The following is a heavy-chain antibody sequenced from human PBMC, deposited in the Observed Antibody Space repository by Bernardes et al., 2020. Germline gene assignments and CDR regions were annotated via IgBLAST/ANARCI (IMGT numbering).Heavy chain of an antibody. J-gene: IGHJ3*02. CDR2: IKQDGSEK. Sequence: GGSLRLSCAASGFTFSSYWMSWVRQAPGKGLEWVANIKQDGSEKYYVDSVKGRFTISRDNAKNSLYLQMNSLRAEDTAVYYCARDYPFSCSSTSCYNDDAFDIWGQGTMVTVSS. CDR1: GFTFSSYW. D-gene: IGHD2-2*01. CDR3: ARDYPFSCSSTSCYNDDAFDI. V-gene: IGHV3-7*04.